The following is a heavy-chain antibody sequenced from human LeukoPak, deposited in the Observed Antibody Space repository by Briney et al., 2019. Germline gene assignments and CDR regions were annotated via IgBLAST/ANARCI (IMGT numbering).Heavy chain of an antibody. J-gene: IGHJ4*02. CDR3: ARGGDYYGSGSQPFDY. D-gene: IGHD3-10*01. Sequence: ASVKVSCKASGYTFTGYYMHWVRQAPGQGLEWMGWISAYNGNTNYAQKLQGRVTMTTDTSTSTAYMELRSLRSDDTAVYYCARGGDYYGSGSQPFDYWGQGTLVTVSS. CDR2: ISAYNGNT. V-gene: IGHV1-18*04. CDR1: GYTFTGYY.